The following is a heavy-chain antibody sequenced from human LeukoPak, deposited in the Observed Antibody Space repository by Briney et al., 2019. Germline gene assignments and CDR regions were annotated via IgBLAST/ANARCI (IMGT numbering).Heavy chain of an antibody. CDR3: ARLSGTLTSKLELRYFDY. V-gene: IGHV4-4*07. CDR2: IYTSGST. CDR1: GGSISSYY. Sequence: PSETLSLTCTVSGGSISSYYWSWIRQPAGKGQEWIGRIYTSGSTNYNPSLKSRVTMSVDTSKNQLSLKLSSVTDADTAVYCCARLSGTLTSKLELRYFDYWGQGTLVTVSS. J-gene: IGHJ4*02. D-gene: IGHD1-7*01.